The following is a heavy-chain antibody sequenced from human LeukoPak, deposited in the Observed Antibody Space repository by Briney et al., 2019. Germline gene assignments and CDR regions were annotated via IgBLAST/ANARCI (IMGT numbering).Heavy chain of an antibody. D-gene: IGHD3-3*01. Sequence: ASVKVSCKASGYTFSSYDINWVRQAAGQGLEWMGWMNPISGNTGYAPKFQGRITITRDTSINTAYMDLTNLRSEDTAAYFCARGRSGRRFLADYWGQGTLVTVSS. CDR1: GYTFSSYD. CDR2: MNPISGNT. CDR3: ARGRSGRRFLADY. V-gene: IGHV1-8*01. J-gene: IGHJ4*02.